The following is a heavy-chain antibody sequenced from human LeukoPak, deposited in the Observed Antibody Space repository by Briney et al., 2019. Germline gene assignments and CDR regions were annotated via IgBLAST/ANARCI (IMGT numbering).Heavy chain of an antibody. V-gene: IGHV4-59*01. J-gene: IGHJ4*02. CDR2: IYYSGST. CDR3: ARGDSMVATDFDY. CDR1: GGSISSYY. Sequence: PSETLSLTCTVSGGSISSYYWSWIRQPPGKGLEWIGYIYYSGSTNYNPSLKSRVTISVDTSKNQFSLKLSSVTAADTAVYDCARGDSMVATDFDYWGQGTLVTVSS. D-gene: IGHD3-22*01.